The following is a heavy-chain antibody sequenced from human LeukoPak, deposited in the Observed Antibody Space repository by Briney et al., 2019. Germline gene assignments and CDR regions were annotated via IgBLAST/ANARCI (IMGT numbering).Heavy chain of an antibody. J-gene: IGHJ4*02. V-gene: IGHV5-51*01. CDR1: GYTFSNYW. Sequence: GESLKISCKGSGYTFSNYWIGWVRQMPGKGLEWMVMIYPGDSNIKNSPSFQGQVTISADKSISTAYLQWSSLMASDTAVYYCVRGRGYCSSNSCYDFDYWGQGTLVTVSP. D-gene: IGHD5-12*01. CDR2: IYPGDSNI. CDR3: VRGRGYCSSNSCYDFDY.